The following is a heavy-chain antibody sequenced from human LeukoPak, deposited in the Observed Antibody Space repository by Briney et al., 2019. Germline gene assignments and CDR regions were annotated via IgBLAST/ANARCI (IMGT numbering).Heavy chain of an antibody. V-gene: IGHV4-59*08. J-gene: IGHJ5*02. CDR3: ARHSEPNSNLLWFDP. CDR2: IYDSGST. CDR1: GGSITSYY. D-gene: IGHD2/OR15-2a*01. Sequence: SETLSLTCTVSGGSITSYYWNWIRQPPGKGLEWIGYIYDSGSTNYNSSVRSRVTISVDTSRNQFSLKLSCVTAADTAVYYCARHSEPNSNLLWFDPWGQGTLVTVSS.